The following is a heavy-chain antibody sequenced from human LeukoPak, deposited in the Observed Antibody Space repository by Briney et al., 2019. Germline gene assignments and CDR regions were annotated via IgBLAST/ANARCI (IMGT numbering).Heavy chain of an antibody. CDR2: IIPILGIA. J-gene: IGHJ5*02. D-gene: IGHD3-3*01. CDR3: AQTHYDFWSGYYTVWFDP. Sequence: SVKVSCKASGGTFSSYTISWVRQAPGQGLEWMGRIIPILGIANYAQKFQGRVTITAGKSTSTAYMELSSLRSEDTAVYYCAQTHYDFWSGYYTVWFDPWGQGTLVTVSS. CDR1: GGTFSSYT. V-gene: IGHV1-69*02.